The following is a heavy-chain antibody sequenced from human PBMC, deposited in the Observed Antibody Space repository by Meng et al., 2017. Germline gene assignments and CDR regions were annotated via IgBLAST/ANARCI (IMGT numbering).Heavy chain of an antibody. D-gene: IGHD6-19*01. CDR2: IYHSGST. CDR1: GYSISSGYY. V-gene: IGHV4-38-2*01. Sequence: ETLSLTCAVSGYSISSGYYWGWIRQPPGKGLEWIGSIYHSGSTNYNPSLKSRVTISVDTSKNQFSLKLSSVTAADTAVYYCARARLAVAGTSPFDYWGQGTLVTVSS. J-gene: IGHJ4*02. CDR3: ARARLAVAGTSPFDY.